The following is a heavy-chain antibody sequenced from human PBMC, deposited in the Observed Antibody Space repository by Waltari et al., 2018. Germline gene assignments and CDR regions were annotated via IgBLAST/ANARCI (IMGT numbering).Heavy chain of an antibody. J-gene: IGHJ6*02. V-gene: IGHV5-51*01. D-gene: IGHD3-16*01. CDR3: SRHVGSRGSYAMDV. Sequence: VQLPQSGPAVDQAGEAPKISSQASGNSSSKHGIGWVRQMHEKGLEWMGIIHPGDFDTRYSPSFQGQVTISVDKSVSTAFLQWSSLKASDTAMYYCSRHVGSRGSYAMDVWGQGTTVIVSS. CDR1: GNSSSKHG. CDR2: IHPGDFDT.